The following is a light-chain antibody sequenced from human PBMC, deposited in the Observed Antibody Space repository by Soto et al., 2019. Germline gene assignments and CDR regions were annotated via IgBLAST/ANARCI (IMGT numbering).Light chain of an antibody. Sequence: ETVLTQSPATVSLSPGDRATLPCRASQSVSSNKLAWYQQKPGQAPRLLIYGASTRATSFPARFSGSGSGTDFTLTISSLQSEDFAVYYCQRYNNWPWTFGQGTRWIS. CDR1: QSVSSN. J-gene: IGKJ1*01. CDR3: QRYNNWPWT. V-gene: IGKV3-15*01. CDR2: GAS.